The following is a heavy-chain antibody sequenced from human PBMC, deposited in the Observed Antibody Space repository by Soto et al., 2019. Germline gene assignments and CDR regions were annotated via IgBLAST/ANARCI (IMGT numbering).Heavy chain of an antibody. CDR1: GFTFSAFG. J-gene: IGHJ4*02. Sequence: QVQLVESGGGVVQPGRSLRLSCAASGFTFSAFGMHWVRQAPGKGLEWVADISNDGNHEYYADSVKGRFSISRDNSKNTFYLQMNSLSSEDTAVYFCAKTITTFGGSSTGRGALLDYWGQGILVTVSS. CDR3: AKTITTFGGSSTGRGALLDY. CDR2: ISNDGNHE. V-gene: IGHV3-30*18. D-gene: IGHD3-3*01.